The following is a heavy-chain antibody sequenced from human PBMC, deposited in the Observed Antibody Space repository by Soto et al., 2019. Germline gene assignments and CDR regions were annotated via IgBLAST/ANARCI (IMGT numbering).Heavy chain of an antibody. CDR3: ARVGDRYCSSTSCSS. CDR2: IIPIFGTA. V-gene: IGHV1-69*13. D-gene: IGHD2-2*01. Sequence: GASVKVSCKASGGTFSSYAISWVRQAPGQGLEWMGGIIPIFGTANYAQKFQGRVTITADESTSTAYMELSSLRSEDTAVYYCARVGDRYCSSTSCSSWGQGTLVTVSS. CDR1: GGTFSSYA. J-gene: IGHJ5*02.